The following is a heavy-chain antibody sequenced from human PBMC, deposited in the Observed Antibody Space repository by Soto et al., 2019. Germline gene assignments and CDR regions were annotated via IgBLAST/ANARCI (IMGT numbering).Heavy chain of an antibody. V-gene: IGHV4-34*01. D-gene: IGHD2-8*02. Sequence: QVQLQQWGAGLLKPSETLSLTCAVYGGSFSGYYWTWIRQPPGTGLEWIGEINHSGSTNYNPSLKSRVTISVDTSKHQFSLKLTSVTAADTAVYYCATDKITGVFDYWGQGTLVTVSS. CDR3: ATDKITGVFDY. CDR2: INHSGST. J-gene: IGHJ4*02. CDR1: GGSFSGYY.